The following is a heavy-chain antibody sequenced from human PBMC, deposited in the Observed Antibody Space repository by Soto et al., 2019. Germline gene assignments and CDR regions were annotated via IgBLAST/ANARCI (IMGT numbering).Heavy chain of an antibody. D-gene: IGHD1-7*01. CDR3: AKGIRTPDPPHYYYYYYMDV. V-gene: IGHV3-23*01. CDR1: GFTFSSYA. CDR2: ISGSGGST. J-gene: IGHJ6*03. Sequence: GGSLRLSCAASGFTFSSYAMSWVRQAPGKGLEWVSAISGSGGSTYYADSVKGRFTISRDNSKNTLYLQMNSLRAEDTAVYYCAKGIRTPDPPHYYYYYYMDVWGKGTTVTVSS.